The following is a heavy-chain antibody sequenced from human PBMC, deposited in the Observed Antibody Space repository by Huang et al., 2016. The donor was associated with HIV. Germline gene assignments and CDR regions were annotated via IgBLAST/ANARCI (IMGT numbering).Heavy chain of an antibody. V-gene: IGHV1-3*01. D-gene: IGHD1-26*01. Sequence: QVQLVQSGAEVKKPGASVRVSCKASGYTFTDYAVYWVRQTPGQRLEWRAWINPRSGNTKYSQKFQGRVTISRDTSATTAYMELTSLTSEDTAMYYCGRDRQGVDYWGQGTLVTVSS. CDR1: GYTFTDYA. CDR2: INPRSGNT. J-gene: IGHJ4*02. CDR3: GRDRQGVDY.